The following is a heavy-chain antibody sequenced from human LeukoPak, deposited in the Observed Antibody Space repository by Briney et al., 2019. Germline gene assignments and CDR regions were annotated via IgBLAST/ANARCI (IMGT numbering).Heavy chain of an antibody. CDR2: MNPNSGNT. CDR1: GYTFTSYD. CDR3: ASGVRFGELFRYCFDY. V-gene: IGHV1-8*01. J-gene: IGHJ4*02. Sequence: GASVKVSCKASGYTFTSYDINWVRQATGQGLEWMGWMNPNSGNTGYAQKFQGRVTMTRNTSISTAYMELSSLRSEDTAVYYCASGVRFGELFRYCFDYWGQGTLVTVSS. D-gene: IGHD3-10*01.